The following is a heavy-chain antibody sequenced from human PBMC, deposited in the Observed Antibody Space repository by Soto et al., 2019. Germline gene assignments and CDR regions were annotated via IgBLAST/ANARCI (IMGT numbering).Heavy chain of an antibody. CDR3: ARGREGPFFDF. V-gene: IGHV4-30-2*01. CDR2: IYSSGRS. J-gene: IGHJ5*01. Sequence: SETLSLTCAVSGASISNCDYSWSWIRQPPVRALEWIGYIYSSGRSDYNPSLKSRVTISIDRSKNQFSLRLTSVTAADAAVYYCARGREGPFFDFWGQGALVNVSS. CDR1: GASISNCDYS.